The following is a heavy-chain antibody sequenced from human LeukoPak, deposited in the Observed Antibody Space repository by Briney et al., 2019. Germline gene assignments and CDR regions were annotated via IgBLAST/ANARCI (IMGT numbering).Heavy chain of an antibody. CDR1: GGSISSYY. V-gene: IGHV3-15*01. CDR3: TADLEYKTSYFDY. D-gene: IGHD2/OR15-2a*01. J-gene: IGHJ4*02. CDR2: IKSKTDGGTT. Sequence: ETLSLTCTVSGGSISSYYWSWVRQAPGKGLEWVGRIKSKTDGGTTDYAAPVKGRFTISRDDSKNTLYLQMNSLKTEDTAVYYCTADLEYKTSYFDYWGQGTLVTVSS.